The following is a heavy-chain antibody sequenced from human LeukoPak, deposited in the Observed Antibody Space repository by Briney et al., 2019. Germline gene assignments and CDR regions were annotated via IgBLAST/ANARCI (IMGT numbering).Heavy chain of an antibody. CDR1: GFTFSDYY. V-gene: IGHV3-11*01. CDR2: ISSSGSTI. CDR3: ARGDSDYYYGMDV. J-gene: IGHJ6*02. Sequence: GGSLRLSCAASGFTFSDYYMRWIRQAPGKGLKWISHISSSGSTIYYADSVKGRSTISRDNAKNSLYLQMNSLRAEDTAVYYCARGDSDYYYGMDVWGQGTTVTVSS.